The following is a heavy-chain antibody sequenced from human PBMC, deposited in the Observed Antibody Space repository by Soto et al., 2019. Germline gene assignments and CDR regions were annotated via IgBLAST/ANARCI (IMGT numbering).Heavy chain of an antibody. J-gene: IGHJ6*04. CDR2: IYTGGST. V-gene: IGHV3-53*01. Sequence: GGSLRLSCAVSGFIVSSKYMTWVRQAPGKGLEWVSVIYTGGSTHYADSARGRFTISRDSSKNTLYLQMNSLRAEEAAVYYCTTYTGYGMDVWGKGTTVTVSS. D-gene: IGHD3-16*01. CDR1: GFIVSSKY. CDR3: TTYTGYGMDV.